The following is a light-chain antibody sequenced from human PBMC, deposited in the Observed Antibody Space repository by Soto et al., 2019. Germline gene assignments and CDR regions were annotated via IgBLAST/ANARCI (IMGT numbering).Light chain of an antibody. CDR3: MQALQTPWT. J-gene: IGKJ1*01. Sequence: DIVMTQSPLSLPVTPGEPASISCRSSQSLPHSNGYNYLDWYMQKPGQSPQLLIYLGSNRASGVPDRFSGSGSGTEFTLKISRVEAEDVGVYYCMQALQTPWTFGQGTKVEIK. CDR2: LGS. V-gene: IGKV2-28*01. CDR1: QSLPHSNGYNY.